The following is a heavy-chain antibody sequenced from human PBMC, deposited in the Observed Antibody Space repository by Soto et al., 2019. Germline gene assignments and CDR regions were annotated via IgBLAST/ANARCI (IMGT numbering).Heavy chain of an antibody. V-gene: IGHV3-11*01. CDR1: GFTFSDFY. Sequence: QLRLVESGGGLVRPGGSLRLSCAASGFTFSDFYMSWIRQTPGKGLEWVSYISGPGNSVDYGDSLKGRFTISRDNAKNSLFLQMSGLRPDDSGIYYCARGTTDYVVWGQGTQVSVSS. J-gene: IGHJ1*01. D-gene: IGHD4-17*01. CDR3: ARGTTDYVV. CDR2: ISGPGNSV.